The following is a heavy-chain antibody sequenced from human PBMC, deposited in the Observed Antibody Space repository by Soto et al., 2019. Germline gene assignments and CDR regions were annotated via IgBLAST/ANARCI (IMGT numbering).Heavy chain of an antibody. V-gene: IGHV4-30-2*01. CDR1: GGSISSGGYS. J-gene: IGHJ4*02. D-gene: IGHD2-8*01. Sequence: QLQLQESGSGLVKPSQTLSLTCAVSGGSISSGGYSWSWIRQPPGKGLEWIGYIYHSGSTYYNPSLKSRVTISVDSSKNQFSLKLTSVTAADTSVYYCARGPPNTYWGQGTLVTVSS. CDR2: IYHSGST. CDR3: ARGPPNTY.